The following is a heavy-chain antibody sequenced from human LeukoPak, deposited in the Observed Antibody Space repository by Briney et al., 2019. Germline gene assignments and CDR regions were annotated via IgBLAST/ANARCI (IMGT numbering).Heavy chain of an antibody. CDR2: IYYSGST. CDR1: GGSISSYY. J-gene: IGHJ4*02. CDR3: ARLRRGNYLDY. Sequence: SETLSLTCTVSGGSISSYYWSWIRQPPGKGLEWIGYIYYSGSTNYNPSLKSRVTISVDTSKNQFSLKLSSVTAADTAVYYCARLRRGNYLDYWGQGTLVTVSS. V-gene: IGHV4-59*08.